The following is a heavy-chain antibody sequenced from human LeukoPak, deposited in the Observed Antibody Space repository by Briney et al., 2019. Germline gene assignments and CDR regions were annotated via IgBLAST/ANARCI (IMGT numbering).Heavy chain of an antibody. CDR3: AREARSIRSIDY. CDR2: IYYSGST. Sequence: PSETLSLTCTVSGGSISSHYWSWIRQPPGKGLEWIGYIYYSGSTNYNPSLKSRVTISVDTSKNQFSLKLSSVTAADTAVYYCAREARSIRSIDYWGQGTLVTVSS. D-gene: IGHD2-21*01. V-gene: IGHV4-59*11. CDR1: GGSISSHY. J-gene: IGHJ4*02.